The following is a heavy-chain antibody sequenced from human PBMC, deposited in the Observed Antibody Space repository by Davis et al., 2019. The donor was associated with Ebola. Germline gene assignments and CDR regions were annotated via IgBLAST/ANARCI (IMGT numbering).Heavy chain of an antibody. D-gene: IGHD1-26*01. CDR3: AKGGSRDY. CDR1: GFRVSGPY. J-gene: IGHJ4*02. Sequence: GESLKISCAASGFRVSGPYMSWVRQAPGKGLEWVSVIYTGGRTYYTDSVKGRFTISRDNSKNTLYLQMNSLRAEDTAVYYCAKGGSRDYWGQGTLVTVSS. V-gene: IGHV3-66*01. CDR2: IYTGGRT.